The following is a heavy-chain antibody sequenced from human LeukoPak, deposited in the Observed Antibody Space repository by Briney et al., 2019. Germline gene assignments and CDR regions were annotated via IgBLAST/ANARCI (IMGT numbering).Heavy chain of an antibody. CDR2: ISRSGNII. Sequence: PGGSLRLSCAASGFTFSSYWMHWVRQAPGKGLEWVSYISRSGNIIYYADSVKGRFTISRDNAKNSLYLQMNSLRAEDTAVYYCARGDSGYDYVTPFDYWGQGTLVTVSS. CDR1: GFTFSSYW. J-gene: IGHJ4*02. D-gene: IGHD5-12*01. V-gene: IGHV3-48*04. CDR3: ARGDSGYDYVTPFDY.